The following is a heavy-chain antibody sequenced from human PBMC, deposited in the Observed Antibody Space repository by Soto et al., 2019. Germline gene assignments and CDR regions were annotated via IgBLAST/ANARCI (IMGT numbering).Heavy chain of an antibody. J-gene: IGHJ6*03. D-gene: IGHD2-2*03. CDR2: IKQDGSEK. V-gene: IGHV3-7*01. CDR1: GFTFSSYW. CDR3: ARCTLDIVVVPAAMDYYYYYMDV. Sequence: GGSLRLSCAASGFTFSSYWMSWVRQAPGKGLEWVANIKQDGSEKYYVDSVKGRFTISRDNAKNSLYLQMNSLRAEDTAVYYCARCTLDIVVVPAAMDYYYYYMDVWGKGTTVTVSS.